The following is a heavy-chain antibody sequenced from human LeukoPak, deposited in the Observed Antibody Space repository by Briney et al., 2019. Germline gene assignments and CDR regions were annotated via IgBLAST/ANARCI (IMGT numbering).Heavy chain of an antibody. J-gene: IGHJ4*02. Sequence: XCAXXGXXXXSGYYWGWIRQPPGKGLEWIGNIYHSGSTYYNTSLKSRVTISVDKSKNKFSLKLSSVTAADTAVYYCAQQSLRSPDYWGQGTLVTVSS. D-gene: IGHD3-16*01. V-gene: IGHV4-38-2*01. CDR1: GXXXXSGYY. CDR3: AQQSLRSPDY. CDR2: IYHSGST.